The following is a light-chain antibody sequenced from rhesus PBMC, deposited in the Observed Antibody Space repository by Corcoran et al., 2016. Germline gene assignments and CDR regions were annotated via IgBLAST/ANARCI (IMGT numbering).Light chain of an antibody. CDR2: KAS. CDR1: ENVNNY. J-gene: IGKJ3*01. Sequence: DIQMTQSPSSLSASVGDRVTITCRASENVNNYLNWYQQKPGKAPKLLIYKASTLHSGVPSRFSGSGSGTEYTFTISSLPPEDVATYYCQHGYGTPFTFGPGTKLDIK. V-gene: IGKV1-74*01. CDR3: QHGYGTPFT.